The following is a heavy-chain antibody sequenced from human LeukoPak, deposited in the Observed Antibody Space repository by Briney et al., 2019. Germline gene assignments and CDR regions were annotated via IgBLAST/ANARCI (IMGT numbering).Heavy chain of an antibody. D-gene: IGHD2-2*01. CDR3: ARGVVPAASRLWDYYYYGMDV. CDR2: IIPILGIA. CDR1: GGTFSSYA. J-gene: IGHJ6*02. V-gene: IGHV1-69*04. Sequence: ASVKVSCKASGGTFSSYAISWVRQAPGQGLEWMGRIIPILGIANYAQKFQGRVTITADKSTSTAYMELSSLRSEDTAVYYCARGVVPAASRLWDYYYYGMDVWGQGTTVTVSS.